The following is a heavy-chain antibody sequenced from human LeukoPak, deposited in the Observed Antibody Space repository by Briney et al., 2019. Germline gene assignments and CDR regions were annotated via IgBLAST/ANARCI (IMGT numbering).Heavy chain of an antibody. D-gene: IGHD4-17*01. J-gene: IGHJ6*02. CDR3: ASLPNYGDYYYYYYGMDV. Sequence: QSGGSLRLSCAASGFTVSSNYMSWVRQAPGKGLEWVSVIYSGGSTYYADSVKGRFTISRDNSKNTLYLQMNSLRAEDTAVYYCASLPNYGDYYYYYYGMDVWGQGTTVTVSS. CDR1: GFTVSSNY. V-gene: IGHV3-66*01. CDR2: IYSGGST.